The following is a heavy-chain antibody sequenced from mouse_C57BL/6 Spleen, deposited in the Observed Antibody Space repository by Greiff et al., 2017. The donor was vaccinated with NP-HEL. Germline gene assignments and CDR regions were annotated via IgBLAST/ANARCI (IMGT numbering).Heavy chain of an antibody. CDR1: GYTFTNYW. D-gene: IGHD1-1*01. Sequence: QVQLQQSGAELVRPGTSVKMSCKASGYTFTNYWIGWAKQRPGHGLEWIGDIYPGGGYTNYNEKFKGKATLTADKSSSTAYMQFSSLTSEDSAIYYCARDGDYYGSSYGNFDYWGQGTTLTVSS. J-gene: IGHJ2*01. CDR3: ARDGDYYGSSYGNFDY. V-gene: IGHV1-63*01. CDR2: IYPGGGYT.